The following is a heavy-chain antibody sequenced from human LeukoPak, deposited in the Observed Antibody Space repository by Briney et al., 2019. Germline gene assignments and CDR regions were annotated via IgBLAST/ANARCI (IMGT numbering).Heavy chain of an antibody. Sequence: GGSLRLSCAAPGFTFNSYAMTWVPHAPGKGLDGVSGITAGSENTFCADSVKGRFTSSRDNSKNTLYLQTDSLRDEDTALYYCAKVHYPDASCAGDCYYSYWGQGTLLTISS. J-gene: IGHJ4*02. CDR1: GFTFNSYA. CDR2: ITAGSENT. V-gene: IGHV3-23*01. D-gene: IGHD2-21*02. CDR3: AKVHYPDASCAGDCYYSY.